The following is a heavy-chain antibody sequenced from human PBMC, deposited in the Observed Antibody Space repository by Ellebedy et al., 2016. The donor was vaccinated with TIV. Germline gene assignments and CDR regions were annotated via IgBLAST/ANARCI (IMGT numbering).Heavy chain of an antibody. Sequence: AASVKVSCKASGYTFTGYYMHWVRQAPGQGLEWMGWISAYNGNTNYAQKLQGRVTMTTDTSTSTAYMELRSLRSDDTAVYYCARGGSIVVVLWEEKYFDYWGQGTLVTVSS. V-gene: IGHV1-18*04. CDR1: GYTFTGYY. CDR2: ISAYNGNT. CDR3: ARGGSIVVVLWEEKYFDY. D-gene: IGHD2-2*01. J-gene: IGHJ4*02.